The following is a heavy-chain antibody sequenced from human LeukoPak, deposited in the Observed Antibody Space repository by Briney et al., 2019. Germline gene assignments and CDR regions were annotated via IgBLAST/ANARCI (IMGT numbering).Heavy chain of an antibody. J-gene: IGHJ4*02. CDR2: IKDDGSEK. D-gene: IGHD3-3*01. CDR1: GFTFSSYW. Sequence: PGGSLRLSCAASGFTFSSYWMNWVRQPPGKGLEWVATIKDDGSEKYYVDSEKGRFTISRDNAKNSLNLQMNSLRVEDTAVYFCARGSSSYDVLSGYYDGYLDYWGQGTLVTASS. CDR3: ARGSSSYDVLSGYYDGYLDY. V-gene: IGHV3-7*01.